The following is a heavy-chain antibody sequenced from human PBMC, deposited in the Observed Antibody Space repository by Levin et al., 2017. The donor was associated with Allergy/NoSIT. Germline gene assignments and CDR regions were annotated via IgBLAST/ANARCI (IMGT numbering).Heavy chain of an antibody. Sequence: SCKASGFTFSTYAMSWVRQAPGKGLEWVSAISGSGGSTYYADSVKGRFTISRDNSKNTLYLQMNSLRAEDTAVHYCAKEGYYDILTGYPLDYWGQGTLVTVSS. J-gene: IGHJ4*02. CDR3: AKEGYYDILTGYPLDY. D-gene: IGHD3-9*01. V-gene: IGHV3-23*01. CDR1: GFTFSTYA. CDR2: ISGSGGST.